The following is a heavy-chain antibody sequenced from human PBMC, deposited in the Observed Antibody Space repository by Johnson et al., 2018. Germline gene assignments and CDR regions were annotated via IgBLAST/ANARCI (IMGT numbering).Heavy chain of an antibody. CDR3: ARLGGQLNYYSNMGV. Sequence: VQLVESGGGLVKPGGSLRLSCAASGFTFSSYSMNWVRQAPGKGLAWVSSISSSSRTLYYAASVNGQFTISRDNAKNSLYLQMNCLSDDDTAGYYCARLGGQLNYYSNMGVWGQGTTVTVSS. CDR1: GFTFSSYS. J-gene: IGHJ6*02. V-gene: IGHV3-21*01. CDR2: ISSSSRTL. D-gene: IGHD6-6*01.